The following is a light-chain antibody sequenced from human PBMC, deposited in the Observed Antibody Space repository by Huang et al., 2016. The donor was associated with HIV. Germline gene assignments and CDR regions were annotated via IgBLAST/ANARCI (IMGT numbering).Light chain of an antibody. J-gene: IGKJ1*01. CDR3: QRYDSAPRA. CDR2: GAS. CDR1: KDIGNL. Sequence: DIQMTQSPSSLSASPGVRVTLSCRANKDIGNLLAWYQHKPGGVPRLLIYGASTLQSGVPSRFSGRGSVTDFTLTITSFQPDDVATYYCQRYDSAPRAFGQGTKVEI. V-gene: IGKV1-27*01.